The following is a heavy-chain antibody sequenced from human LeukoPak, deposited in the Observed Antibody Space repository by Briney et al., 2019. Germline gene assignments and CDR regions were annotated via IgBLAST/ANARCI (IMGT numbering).Heavy chain of an antibody. CDR2: ISTNTGTP. J-gene: IGHJ4*02. CDR3: ARGPQPTDY. V-gene: IGHV7-4-1*02. Sequence: ASVKVSCKTSGYTFTTYPMNWVRQAPGQGLEWIGWISTNTGTPTYAQGFTGRFAFSLDTSVSTAYLQINTLKAEDTAVYYCARGPQPTDYWGQGTLVTVSS. D-gene: IGHD5-18*01. CDR1: GYTFTTYP.